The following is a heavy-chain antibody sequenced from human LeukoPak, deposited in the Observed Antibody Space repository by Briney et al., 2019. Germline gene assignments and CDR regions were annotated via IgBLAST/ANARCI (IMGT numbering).Heavy chain of an antibody. J-gene: IGHJ5*02. Sequence: SETLSLTCTVSGGSISSYYWSWIRQPPGKGLEWIGYIYYSGSTDYNPSLKSRVTISVDTSKNQFSLRLSSVTAADTAVYYCARLYPQGAWGQGTLVIVSS. D-gene: IGHD3-16*01. CDR1: GGSISSYY. V-gene: IGHV4-59*08. CDR3: ARLYPQGA. CDR2: IYYSGST.